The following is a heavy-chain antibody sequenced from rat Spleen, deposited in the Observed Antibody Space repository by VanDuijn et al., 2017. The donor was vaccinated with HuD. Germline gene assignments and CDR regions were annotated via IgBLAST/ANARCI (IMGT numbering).Heavy chain of an antibody. CDR3: ARHWGY. CDR2: ISTGGGNT. D-gene: IGHD4-6*01. CDR1: GFTFSDYG. J-gene: IGHJ2*01. Sequence: EVQLVESGGGLVQPGRSLKLSCAASGFTFSDYGMAWVRQAPTKGLEWVATISTGGGNTYYGDSVKGRFTISRDNAKSTLYLQMNSLRYEDTATYYCARHWGYWGQGVMVTVSS. V-gene: IGHV5-29*01.